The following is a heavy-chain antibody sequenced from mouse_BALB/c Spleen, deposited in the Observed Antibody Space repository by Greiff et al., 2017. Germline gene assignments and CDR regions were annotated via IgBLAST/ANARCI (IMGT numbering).Heavy chain of an antibody. V-gene: IGHV5-6-5*01. J-gene: IGHJ3*01. D-gene: IGHD1-1*01. CDR2: ISSGGST. CDR3: AFYYGSSPAWFAY. CDR1: GFTFSSYA. Sequence: EVHLVESGGGLVKPGGSLKLSCAASGFTFSSYAMSWVRQTPEKRLEWVASISSGGSTYYPDSVKGRFTISRDNARNILYLQMSSLRSEDTAMYYCAFYYGSSPAWFAYWGQGTLVTVSA.